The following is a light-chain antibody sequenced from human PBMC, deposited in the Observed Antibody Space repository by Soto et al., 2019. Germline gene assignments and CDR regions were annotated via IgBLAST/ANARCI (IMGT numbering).Light chain of an antibody. Sequence: EIVLTQSPATLSLSPGERATLSCGASQSVSSSYLAWYQQKPGLAPRLLIYEASSRATGIPDRFSGSGSGTDFTLTISRLEPEDSAVYYCQQYGSSPPITFGQGTRLEIK. CDR3: QQYGSSPPIT. CDR1: QSVSSSY. V-gene: IGKV3D-20*01. J-gene: IGKJ5*01. CDR2: EAS.